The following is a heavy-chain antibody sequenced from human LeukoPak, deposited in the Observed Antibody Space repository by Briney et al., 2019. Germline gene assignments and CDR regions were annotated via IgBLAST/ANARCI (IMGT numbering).Heavy chain of an antibody. J-gene: IGHJ6*03. CDR3: ARVGDGYNPYYYYMDV. V-gene: IGHV4-38-2*02. Sequence: SETLSLTCTVSGHFISSDYYWGWNRQPPGKGLEWIGSIYHGGGTYYNPSLRSRVTISVETSKNQFSLKLSSVTAADTAVYYCARVGDGYNPYYYYMDVWGKGTTVTVSS. CDR2: IYHGGGT. CDR1: GHFISSDYY. D-gene: IGHD5-24*01.